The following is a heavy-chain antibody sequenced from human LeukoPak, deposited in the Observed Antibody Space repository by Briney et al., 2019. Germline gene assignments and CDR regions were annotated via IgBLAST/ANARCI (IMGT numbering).Heavy chain of an antibody. CDR3: AKDNYDTSGLHY. J-gene: IGHJ4*02. Sequence: GRSLRLSCAASGFTFSSYATHWVRQAPGKGLEWVAVISYDGSNKYYADSVKGRFTISRDNSKNSLSLQMNGLRAEDTAVYYCAKDNYDTSGLHYWGQGTLVTVSS. D-gene: IGHD3-22*01. CDR1: GFTFSSYA. V-gene: IGHV3-30*04. CDR2: ISYDGSNK.